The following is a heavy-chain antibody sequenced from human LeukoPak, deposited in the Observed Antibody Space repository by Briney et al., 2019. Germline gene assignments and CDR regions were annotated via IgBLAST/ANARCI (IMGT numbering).Heavy chain of an antibody. CDR2: IYYSGST. Sequence: SETLSPTCTVSGGSISSYYWSWIRQPPGKGLEWIRYIYYSGSTNYNPSLKSRVTISVDTSKNQFSLKLSSVTAADTAVYYCARHVDGSGSSPPDYWGQGTLVTVSS. J-gene: IGHJ4*02. V-gene: IGHV4-59*08. D-gene: IGHD3-10*01. CDR1: GGSISSYY. CDR3: ARHVDGSGSSPPDY.